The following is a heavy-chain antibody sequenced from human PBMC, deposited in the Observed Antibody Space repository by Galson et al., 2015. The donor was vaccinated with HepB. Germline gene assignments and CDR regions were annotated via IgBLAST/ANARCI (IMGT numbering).Heavy chain of an antibody. J-gene: IGHJ6*02. D-gene: IGHD2-2*01. V-gene: IGHV3-33*01. Sequence: SLRLSCAASGFTFSNYGIHWVRQAPGKGLEWVAVIWYDGSNKYYADSVKGRFTISRDNSKNTVYLQMNSLRAEDTAVYYCARDDRPSYCGSTSCNVYGVDVWGQGTTVTVSS. CDR3: ARDDRPSYCGSTSCNVYGVDV. CDR1: GFTFSNYG. CDR2: IWYDGSNK.